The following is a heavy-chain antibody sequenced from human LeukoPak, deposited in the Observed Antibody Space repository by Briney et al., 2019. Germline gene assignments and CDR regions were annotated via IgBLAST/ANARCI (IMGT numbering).Heavy chain of an antibody. D-gene: IGHD3-3*01. CDR2: ISGSGGST. CDR3: AKEGWIFGVVIPVDY. Sequence: GGSLRLSCAASGFTFSSYAMSWVRQAPGKGLELVSAISGSGGSTYYADSVKGRFTISRDNSKNTLYLQMKSLRAEDTAVYYCAKEGWIFGVVIPVDYWGQGTLVTVSS. CDR1: GFTFSSYA. V-gene: IGHV3-23*01. J-gene: IGHJ4*02.